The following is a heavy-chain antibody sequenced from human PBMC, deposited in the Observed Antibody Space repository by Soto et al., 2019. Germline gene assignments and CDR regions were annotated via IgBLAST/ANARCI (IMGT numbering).Heavy chain of an antibody. CDR3: AKGRGGGFYYYGLDV. J-gene: IGHJ6*02. CDR2: ISDSGDTR. Sequence: QMLESGGGLIQPGGSLRLSCVASGFSFSSHAMTWVRQAPGKGLEWLSIISDSGDTRYYADSVKGRITISRDNSRNAVYLEINSLRAEDTAVYHCAKGRGGGFYYYGLDVWGPGTTVTVS. D-gene: IGHD6-25*01. V-gene: IGHV3-23*01. CDR1: GFSFSSHA.